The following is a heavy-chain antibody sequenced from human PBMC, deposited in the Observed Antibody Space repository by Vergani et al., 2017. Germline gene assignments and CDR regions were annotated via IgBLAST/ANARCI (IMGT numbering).Heavy chain of an antibody. D-gene: IGHD6-13*01. CDR3: ARDLTPFILAAAGAFDI. V-gene: IGHV3-48*03. CDR1: GFTFSSYE. CDR2: ISSSGSTI. J-gene: IGHJ3*02. Sequence: EVQLVESGGGLVQPGGSLRLSCAASGFTFSSYEMNWVRQAPGKGLEWVSYISSSGSTIYYADSVKGRFTISRDNAKNSLYLQMNSLRAEDTAVYYCARDLTPFILAAAGAFDIWGQGTMVTVSS.